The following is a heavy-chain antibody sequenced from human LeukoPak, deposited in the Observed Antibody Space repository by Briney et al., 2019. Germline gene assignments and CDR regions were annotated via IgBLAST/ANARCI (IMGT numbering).Heavy chain of an antibody. CDR3: ARVWFAYGGNSGGYFDY. D-gene: IGHD4-23*01. CDR2: IYHSGST. V-gene: IGHV4-30-2*01. Sequence: SQTLSLTCAVSGGSISSGGYSWSWIRQPPGKGLEWIGYIYHSGSTYYNPSLKSRVTISVDRSKNQFSLKLSSVTAADTAVYYCARVWFAYGGNSGGYFDYWGQGTLVTVSS. CDR1: GGSISSGGYS. J-gene: IGHJ4*02.